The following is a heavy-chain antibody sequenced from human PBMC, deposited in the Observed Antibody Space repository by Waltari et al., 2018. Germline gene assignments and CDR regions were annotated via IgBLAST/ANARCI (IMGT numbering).Heavy chain of an antibody. D-gene: IGHD6-25*01. V-gene: IGHV3-72*01. CDR2: TKNKAENYIT. CDR3: ARDTAAALDY. Sequence: EVRLVGSGGALVKPGGPVPPPCPAPGFTSPNHHLTWARQAPGRGLEWIGRTKNKAENYITDYAASVQGRFSVSRDDSRNSLFLQMNSLETEDTAVYYCARDTAAALDYWGQGTLVTVSS. J-gene: IGHJ4*02. CDR1: GFTSPNHH.